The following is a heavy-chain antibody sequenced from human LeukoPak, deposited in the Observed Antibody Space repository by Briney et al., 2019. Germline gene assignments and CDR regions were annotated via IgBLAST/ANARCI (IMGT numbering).Heavy chain of an antibody. V-gene: IGHV3-48*03. J-gene: IGHJ6*04. CDR3: AELGITMIGGV. CDR2: ISSSGSTI. D-gene: IGHD3-10*02. CDR1: GFTFSSYE. Sequence: GGSLKVSCAASGFTFSSYEMNWVRQAPGKGLEWVSYISSSGSTIYYADSEKGRFTISRDNAKNSLYLQMNSLRAEDTAVYYCAELGITMIGGVWGKGTTVTISS.